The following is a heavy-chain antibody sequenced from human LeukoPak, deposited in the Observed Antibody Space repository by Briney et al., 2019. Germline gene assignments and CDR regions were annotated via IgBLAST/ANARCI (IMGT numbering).Heavy chain of an antibody. CDR3: AKDIVDAGLFFDY. V-gene: IGHV3-23*01. CDR1: GFTFSSYA. CDR2: ISGSGGST. D-gene: IGHD3-16*02. J-gene: IGHJ4*02. Sequence: GGSLRLSCAASGFTFSSYAMSWVRQAPGKGLEWVSAISGSGGSTYYADSVKGRFTISRDNSKNTLYLQMNSLRAEDTAVYFCAKDIVDAGLFFDYWGQGALVTVSS.